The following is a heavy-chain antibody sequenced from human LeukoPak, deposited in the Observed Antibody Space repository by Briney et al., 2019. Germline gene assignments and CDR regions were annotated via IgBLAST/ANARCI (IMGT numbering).Heavy chain of an antibody. CDR2: INPSGGST. Sequence: ASVKVSCKASGYTFTSYYMHWVRQAPGQGLEWMGIINPSGGSTSYAQKFQGRVTMTRDTSTSTVYMELSSLRSEDTAVYYCARDESSIAARLRSRDYYYYYMDAWGKGTTVTVSS. CDR3: ARDESSIAARLRSRDYYYYYMDA. D-gene: IGHD6-6*01. CDR1: GYTFTSYY. V-gene: IGHV1-46*03. J-gene: IGHJ6*03.